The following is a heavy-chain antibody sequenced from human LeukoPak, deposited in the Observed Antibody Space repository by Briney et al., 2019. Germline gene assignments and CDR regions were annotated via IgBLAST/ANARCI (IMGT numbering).Heavy chain of an antibody. CDR2: IRSKAYGGTT. CDR3: TRGSGARTPKWFDP. J-gene: IGHJ5*02. CDR1: GLSLSSDA. D-gene: IGHD1-14*01. Sequence: GGSLRLSCAASGLSLSSDAMTWVRQAPGKGLEWVGFIRSKAYGGTTEYAASVKGRFTISRDDSKSIAYLQMNSLKTEDTAVYYCTRGSGARTPKWFDPWGQGTLVTVSS. V-gene: IGHV3-49*04.